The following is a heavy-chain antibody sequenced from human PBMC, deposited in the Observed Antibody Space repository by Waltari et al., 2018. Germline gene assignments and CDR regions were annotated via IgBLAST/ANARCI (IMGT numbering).Heavy chain of an antibody. CDR1: GFTLNSYK. D-gene: IGHD1-26*01. Sequence: EVQLVESGGGLVQPGGSLRLSCAASGFTLNSYKIHWVRQAPGKGLEWVSYMSSSGSTKYYADSVKGRFTISRDNAKNSMYLQMNSLRAEDTAIYYCARGSGWEDDAFDIWGQGTMVTVSS. CDR3: ARGSGWEDDAFDI. J-gene: IGHJ3*02. CDR2: MSSSGSTK. V-gene: IGHV3-48*03.